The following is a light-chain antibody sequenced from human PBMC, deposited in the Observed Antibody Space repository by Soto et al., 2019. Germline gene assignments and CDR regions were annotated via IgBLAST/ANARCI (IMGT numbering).Light chain of an antibody. J-gene: IGLJ3*02. CDR1: SSNIGSNY. Sequence: QPVLTQPPSASGTPGQRVTISCSGSSSNIGSNYVYWYQQLPGTAPKLLIYRNNKRPSGVPARFSGSKSGTSASLAISGLRSEDEADYYCAAWDDSLSAWVFGGGTQLTVL. CDR3: AAWDDSLSAWV. V-gene: IGLV1-47*01. CDR2: RNN.